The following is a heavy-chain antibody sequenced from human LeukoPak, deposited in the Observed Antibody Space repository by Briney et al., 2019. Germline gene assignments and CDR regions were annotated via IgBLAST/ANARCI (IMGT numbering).Heavy chain of an antibody. CDR2: INPNSGGT. CDR3: ANRAFDI. J-gene: IGHJ3*02. V-gene: IGHV1-2*02. CDR1: GYTFTGYY. Sequence: ASVKVSCKASGYTFTGYYIHWVRQAPGQGLEWMGWINPNSGGTNYAQKFQGRVTVTRDTSITTAYMELSRLTSGDTAVYYCANRAFDIWGQGTMVTVSS.